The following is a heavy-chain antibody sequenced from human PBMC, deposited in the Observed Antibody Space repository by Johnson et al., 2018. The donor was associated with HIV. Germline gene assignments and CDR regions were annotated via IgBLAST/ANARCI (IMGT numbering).Heavy chain of an antibody. CDR1: GFTFNTYG. Sequence: QMKLVESGGGVVQPGRSLRLSCAASGFTFNTYGMHWVRQAPGKGLEWVAVIWYDGSNKYYEDSVKGRFPISRDSSKNTLYLQMNSLRAEDTAVYYCAKDRIGLTMVRRAFDFWGQGTMVTVSS. CDR3: AKDRIGLTMVRRAFDF. D-gene: IGHD3-10*01. J-gene: IGHJ3*01. V-gene: IGHV3-33*06. CDR2: IWYDGSNK.